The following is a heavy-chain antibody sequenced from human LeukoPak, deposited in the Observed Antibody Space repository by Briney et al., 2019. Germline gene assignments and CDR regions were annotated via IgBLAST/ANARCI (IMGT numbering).Heavy chain of an antibody. CDR3: SRLSHVAGAPKVSWFDP. D-gene: IGHD1-26*01. V-gene: IGHV4-38-2*02. J-gene: IGHJ5*02. CDR2: IYRSGTT. Sequence: SGTLSLTCTVSAYSISDGWVWGMIRQPPGKGLEWIGSIYRSGTTYYNPSLKSRVTMSVDTSNNQFSLKLTSVTAADTAMYYCSRLSHVAGAPKVSWFDPWGQGTLVTLSS. CDR1: AYSISDGWV.